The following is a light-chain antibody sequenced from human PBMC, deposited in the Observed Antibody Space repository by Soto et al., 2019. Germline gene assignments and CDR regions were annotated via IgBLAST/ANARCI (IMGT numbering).Light chain of an antibody. CDR3: MQSQQTPPT. V-gene: IGKV2-28*01. Sequence: DIVMTQSPLSLPVTPGEPASISCSSSQSILQSNGYNYLDWYLQKPGQSPQLLIFFGSYRASGVPGRFSGSGSGTDFTLKIRSVEAEDVGIYYCMQSQQTPPTFGQGTRVEIK. J-gene: IGKJ1*01. CDR2: FGS. CDR1: QSILQSNGYNY.